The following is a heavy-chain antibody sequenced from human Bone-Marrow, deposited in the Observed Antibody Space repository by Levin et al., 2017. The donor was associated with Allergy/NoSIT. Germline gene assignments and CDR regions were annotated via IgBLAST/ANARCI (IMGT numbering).Heavy chain of an antibody. CDR1: GFTFSSYA. D-gene: IGHD4-17*01. Sequence: LSLTCAASGFTFSSYAMSWVRQAPGKGLEWVSAISGSGGSTYYADSVKGRFTISRDNSKNTLYLQMNSLRAEDTAVYYCAKRDGDPNDAFDIWGQGTMVTVTS. CDR3: AKRDGDPNDAFDI. J-gene: IGHJ3*02. CDR2: ISGSGGST. V-gene: IGHV3-23*01.